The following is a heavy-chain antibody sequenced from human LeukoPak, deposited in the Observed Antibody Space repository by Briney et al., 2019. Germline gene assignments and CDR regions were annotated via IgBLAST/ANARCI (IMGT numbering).Heavy chain of an antibody. Sequence: ASVKVSCKASGGTFSSYAISWVRQAPGQGLEWMGGIIPIFGTASYAQKFQGRVTITADESTSTAYMELSSLRSEDTAVYYCARDRTVVTPAYYFDYWGQGTLVTVSS. CDR1: GGTFSSYA. V-gene: IGHV1-69*13. CDR2: IIPIFGTA. D-gene: IGHD4-23*01. CDR3: ARDRTVVTPAYYFDY. J-gene: IGHJ4*02.